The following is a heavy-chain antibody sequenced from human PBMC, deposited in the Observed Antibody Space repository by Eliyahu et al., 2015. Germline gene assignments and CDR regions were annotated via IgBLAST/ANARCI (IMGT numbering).Heavy chain of an antibody. CDR3: ARCGGDCYSDLWYFDL. CDR1: GFTFSSYV. D-gene: IGHD2-21*02. Sequence: EVQLVESGGGLVQPGGSLRLXCAASGFTFSSYVMYWVRQAPGKGLEYXSTISSNGGTTYYANSVKGRFTISRDNSKNTLYLQMGSLRAEDMAVYYCARCGGDCYSDLWYFDLWGRGTLVTVSS. V-gene: IGHV3-64*01. J-gene: IGHJ2*01. CDR2: ISSNGGTT.